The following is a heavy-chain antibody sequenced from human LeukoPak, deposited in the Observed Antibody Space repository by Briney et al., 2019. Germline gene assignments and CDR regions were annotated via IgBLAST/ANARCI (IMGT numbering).Heavy chain of an antibody. J-gene: IGHJ4*02. D-gene: IGHD3-10*01. CDR2: ISESGGTT. CDR3: AKDLSSGFDY. Sequence: GGSLRLSCAASGFTVSRNYMSWVRQAPGKGLEWVSSISESGGTTDYADSVKGRFTISRDNSKNTLYLQMNSLRAEDTAVYYCAKDLSSGFDYWGQGTLVTVSS. V-gene: IGHV3-66*02. CDR1: GFTVSRNY.